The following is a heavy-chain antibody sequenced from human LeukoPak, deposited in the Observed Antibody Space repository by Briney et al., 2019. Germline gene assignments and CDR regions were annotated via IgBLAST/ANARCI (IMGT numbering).Heavy chain of an antibody. J-gene: IGHJ5*02. CDR1: GESFSGFY. D-gene: IGHD6-6*01. CDR2: INHSGST. Sequence: PSETLSLTCAVYGESFSGFYWSWIRQPPGKGLEWIGEINHSGSTNFNPSLKSRVPISVDTSKNHFSLKLSSVTAADTAVYYCARDPGGIAARLLKFDPWGQGTLVTVSS. CDR3: ARDPGGIAARLLKFDP. V-gene: IGHV4-34*01.